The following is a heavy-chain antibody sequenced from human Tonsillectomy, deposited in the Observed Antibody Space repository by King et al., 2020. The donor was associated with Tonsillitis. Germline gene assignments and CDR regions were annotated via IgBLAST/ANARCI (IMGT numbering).Heavy chain of an antibody. V-gene: IGHV3-33*05. CDR2: ISDDESNI. J-gene: IGHJ5*02. CDR3: ARRARYYDSSGYSYWFAP. CDR1: GFTFSNYG. D-gene: IGHD3-22*01. Sequence: VQLVESGGGVVQPGRSLRLSCAASGFTFSNYGMHWVRQAPGKGLEWVAVISDDESNIYYADSVEGRFTISRDNSKNMLYLQMNSLGAEDTAVYYCARRARYYDSSGYSYWFAPWGQGTLVTVSS.